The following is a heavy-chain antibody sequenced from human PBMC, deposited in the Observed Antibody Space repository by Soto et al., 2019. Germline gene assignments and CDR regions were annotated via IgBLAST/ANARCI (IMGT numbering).Heavy chain of an antibody. CDR1: GFTVSSNY. V-gene: IGHV3-53*01. Sequence: GSLRLSCAASGFTVSSNYMSWVRQAPGKGLEWVSVIYSGGSTYYADSVKGRFTISRDNSKNTLYLQMNSLRAEDTAVYYCARDLLNYYDSSGSSPQTDAFDIWGQGTMVTVS. CDR2: IYSGGST. J-gene: IGHJ3*02. CDR3: ARDLLNYYDSSGSSPQTDAFDI. D-gene: IGHD3-22*01.